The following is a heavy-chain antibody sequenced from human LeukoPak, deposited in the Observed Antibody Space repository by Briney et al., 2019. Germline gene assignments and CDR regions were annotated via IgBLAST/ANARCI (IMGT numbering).Heavy chain of an antibody. CDR3: ASLLVVITGTPFDY. CDR2: IYSGGST. V-gene: IGHV3-53*05. D-gene: IGHD3-22*01. J-gene: IGHJ4*02. CDR1: GFTVSSNY. Sequence: GGSLRLSCAASGFTVSSNYMSWVRQAPGKGLEWVSVIYSGGSTYYADSVKGRFTISRDNSKNTLYLQMNSLRAEDTAVYYCASLLVVITGTPFDYWGQGTLVTVSS.